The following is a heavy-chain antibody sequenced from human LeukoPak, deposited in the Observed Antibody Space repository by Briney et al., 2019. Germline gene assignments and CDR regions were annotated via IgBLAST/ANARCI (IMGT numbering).Heavy chain of an antibody. CDR1: GFTFDDYA. J-gene: IGHJ6*03. D-gene: IGHD3-10*01. CDR2: ISWNSGSI. V-gene: IGHV3-9*01. CDR3: ARIYGSGSYFRYMDV. Sequence: GGSLRLSCAASGFTFDDYAMHWVRQAPGKGLEWVSGISWNSGSIGYADSVKGRFTISRDNAKNSLYLQMNSLRAEDTAVYYCARIYGSGSYFRYMDVWGKGTTVTVSS.